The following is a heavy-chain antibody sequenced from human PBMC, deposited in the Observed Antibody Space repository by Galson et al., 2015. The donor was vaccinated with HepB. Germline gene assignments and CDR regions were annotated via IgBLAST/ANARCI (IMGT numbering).Heavy chain of an antibody. CDR2: TYYRSKWYN. D-gene: IGHD2-2*01. J-gene: IGHJ5*02. CDR3: ARGIVVVPAAIFWFDP. CDR1: GDSVSSNSAA. V-gene: IGHV6-1*01. Sequence: CAISGDSVSSNSAAWNWIRQSPSRGLEWLGRTYYRSKWYNDYAVSVKSRITINPDTSKNQFSLQLNSVTPEDTAVYYCARGIVVVPAAIFWFDPWGQGTLVTVSS.